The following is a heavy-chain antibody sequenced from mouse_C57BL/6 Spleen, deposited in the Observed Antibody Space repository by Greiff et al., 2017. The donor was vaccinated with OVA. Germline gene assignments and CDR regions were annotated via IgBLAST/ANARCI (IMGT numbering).Heavy chain of an antibody. CDR3: AREGGGWFAY. J-gene: IGHJ3*01. V-gene: IGHV5-4*01. CDR1: GFTFSSYA. CDR2: ISDGGSYT. Sequence: EVQRVESGGGLVKPGGSLKLSCAASGFTFSSYAMSWVRQTPEKRLEWVATISDGGSYTYYPDNVKGRFTISRDNAKNNLYLQMSHLKSEDTAMYYCAREGGGWFAYWGQGTLVTVSA.